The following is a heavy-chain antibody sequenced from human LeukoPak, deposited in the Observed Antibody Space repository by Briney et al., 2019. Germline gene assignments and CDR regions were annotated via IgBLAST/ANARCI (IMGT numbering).Heavy chain of an antibody. J-gene: IGHJ4*02. V-gene: IGHV4-39*01. Sequence: PSETLSLTCTVSGDSISRSTYYWGWIRQPPGRGLEWIGALYYSGSIYYNPSLKSRVTISVDTPKNQFSPKLNSVTAADTAVYYCARHGPPMSPIDYWGQGTLVSVSS. D-gene: IGHD3-22*01. CDR3: ARHGPPMSPIDY. CDR2: LYYSGSI. CDR1: GDSISRSTYY.